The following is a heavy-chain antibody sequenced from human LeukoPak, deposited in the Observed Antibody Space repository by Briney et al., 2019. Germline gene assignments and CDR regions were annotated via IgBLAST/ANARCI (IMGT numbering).Heavy chain of an antibody. CDR1: GDSISSGSYY. CDR2: IYASGST. CDR3: ARLSGYCSSTSCPTSYMDV. Sequence: SETLSLTCTVSGDSISSGSYYWSCIRQPAGKGLEWIGRIYASGSTNYNPSLKSRVTISVDTSKNQFSLKLSSVTAADTAVYYCARLSGYCSSTSCPTSYMDVWGKGTTVTVSS. D-gene: IGHD2-2*01. J-gene: IGHJ6*03. V-gene: IGHV4-61*02.